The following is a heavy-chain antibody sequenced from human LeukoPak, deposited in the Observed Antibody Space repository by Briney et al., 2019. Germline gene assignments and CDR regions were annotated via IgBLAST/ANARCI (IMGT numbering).Heavy chain of an antibody. Sequence: GGSRRLSCAASGFIFSSYAMHWVRQAPGKGLEWVAVIAADGRDKHHADSVKGRFTISRGNSNNAIYLEMNSLRADDTAAYYCARDRQRAAAYYFDHWGQGALVTVSS. CDR3: ARDRQRAAAYYFDH. V-gene: IGHV3-30*04. CDR1: GFIFSSYA. J-gene: IGHJ4*02. CDR2: IAADGRDK. D-gene: IGHD6-25*01.